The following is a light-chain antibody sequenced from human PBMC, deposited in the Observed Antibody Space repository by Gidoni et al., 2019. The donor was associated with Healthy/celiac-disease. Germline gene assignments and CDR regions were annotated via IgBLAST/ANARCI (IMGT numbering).Light chain of an antibody. Sequence: DIQMTQSPSSLSASVGDRVTITSRARQSISSYLTWYQQKPGKAPKLLIYAASSLQSGVPSSFSGSGSGTDSTLTISSLQPEDFATYYCQQSYSTPYTFGQGTKLEIK. CDR1: QSISSY. J-gene: IGKJ2*01. CDR2: AAS. CDR3: QQSYSTPYT. V-gene: IGKV1-39*01.